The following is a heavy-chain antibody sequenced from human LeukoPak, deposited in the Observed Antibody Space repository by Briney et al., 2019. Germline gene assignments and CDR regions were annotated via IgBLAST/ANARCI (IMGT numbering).Heavy chain of an antibody. J-gene: IGHJ4*02. CDR2: INPNSGAT. D-gene: IGHD6-13*01. CDR1: GYTFTGYY. V-gene: IGHV1-2*02. CDR3: ARVGFTSSWSNFDY. Sequence: ASVKVSCKASGYTFTGYYMNWVRQAPGQGLEWMGWINPNSGATNYAQKFQGRVTMTGDTSISTAYMELSSLRSDDTAMYYCARVGFTSSWSNFDYWGQGTLVTVSS.